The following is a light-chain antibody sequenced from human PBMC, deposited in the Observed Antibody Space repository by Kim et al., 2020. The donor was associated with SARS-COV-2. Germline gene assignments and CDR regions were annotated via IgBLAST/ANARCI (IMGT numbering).Light chain of an antibody. CDR3: QAWDSSFWV. CDR1: KLGDKY. CDR2: QDS. J-gene: IGLJ3*02. V-gene: IGLV3-1*01. Sequence: LSPGQTASITCSGDKLGDKYACWYQQKPGQPPVLVIYQDSKRPSGIPERFSGSNSGNTATLTISGTQAMDEADYYCQAWDSSFWVFGGGTQLTVL.